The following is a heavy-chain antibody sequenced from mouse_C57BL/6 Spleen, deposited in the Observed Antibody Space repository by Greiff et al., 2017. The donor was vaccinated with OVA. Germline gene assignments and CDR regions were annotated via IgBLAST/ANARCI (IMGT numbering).Heavy chain of an antibody. CDR2: IYPTSGNT. J-gene: IGHJ2*01. V-gene: IGHV1-81*01. CDR1: GYTFTSYG. D-gene: IGHD2-1*01. Sequence: QVQLKQPGAELARPGASVKLSCKASGYTFTSYGISWVKQRPGQGLEWIGEIYPTSGNTYYNEKFKGKATLTADKSSSTAYMELRSLTSEDSAVYFCARNGGNSYYFDYWGQGTTLTVSS. CDR3: ARNGGNSYYFDY.